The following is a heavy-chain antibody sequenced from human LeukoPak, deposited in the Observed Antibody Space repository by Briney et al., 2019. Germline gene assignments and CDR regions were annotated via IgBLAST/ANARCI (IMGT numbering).Heavy chain of an antibody. CDR1: GFTFSNYA. Sequence: GGSLRLSCAASGFTFSNYAMSWVRQTPGKGLEWVSAISGSGATTYYADSLKGRFTISRDNSKNTLYLQMNSLRAEDTAVYYCAKRAESPYFDYWGQGTLVTVSS. J-gene: IGHJ4*02. V-gene: IGHV3-23*01. CDR2: ISGSGATT. CDR3: AKRAESPYFDY.